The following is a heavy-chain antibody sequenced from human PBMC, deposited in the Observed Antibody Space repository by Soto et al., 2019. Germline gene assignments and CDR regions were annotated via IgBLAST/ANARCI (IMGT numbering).Heavy chain of an antibody. J-gene: IGHJ4*02. CDR2: ISNSGKIR. Sequence: QVHLEESGGGLVKPGGSLRLSCIASGFTFSDYYMSWIRQAPGKGLEWVADISNSGKIRHHADSAEGRFTISRDNARDSLYLQMNSLRPEDSAIYYCARDHGGGGLTLESWGQGTLVTVSS. CDR1: GFTFSDYY. V-gene: IGHV3-11*01. CDR3: ARDHGGGGLTLES. D-gene: IGHD3-16*01.